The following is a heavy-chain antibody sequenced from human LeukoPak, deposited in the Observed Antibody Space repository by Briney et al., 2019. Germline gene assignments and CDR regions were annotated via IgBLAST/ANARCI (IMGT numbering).Heavy chain of an antibody. CDR2: ISSSGSTI. J-gene: IGHJ4*02. D-gene: IGHD6-13*01. V-gene: IGHV3-48*04. Sequence: GGSLRLSCAASGFPFSSYAMTWVRQAPGKGLEWVSYISSSGSTIYYADSVKGRFTISRDNAKNSLYLQMNSLRAEDTAVYYCARDMFLSSSWGDYWGQGTLVTVSS. CDR3: ARDMFLSSSWGDY. CDR1: GFPFSSYA.